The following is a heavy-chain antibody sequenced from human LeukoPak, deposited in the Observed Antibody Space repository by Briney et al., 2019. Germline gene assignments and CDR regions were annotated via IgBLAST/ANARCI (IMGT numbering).Heavy chain of an antibody. CDR3: ARAGYYYDGSGYYYADY. CDR2: IYTSGST. V-gene: IGHV4-4*07. CDR1: GDSISTYY. D-gene: IGHD3-22*01. J-gene: IGHJ4*02. Sequence: PSETLSLTCTVSGDSISTYYRSWIRQSAGKGLEWIGRIYTSGSTNYNPSLKSRVTMSVDTSKNQFSLKLSSVTAADTAVYYCARAGYYYDGSGYYYADYWGQGTLVTVSS.